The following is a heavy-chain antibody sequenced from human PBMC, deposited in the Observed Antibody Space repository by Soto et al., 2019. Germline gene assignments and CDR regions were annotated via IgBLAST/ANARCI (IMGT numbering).Heavy chain of an antibody. D-gene: IGHD4-4*01. J-gene: IGHJ5*02. V-gene: IGHV1-18*04. CDR1: GYTFTNYG. CDR3: ARKSLSNFNWFDP. Sequence: KVSCKASGYTFTNYGITWVRQAPGQGLEWMGWINADYGNTNYEQKFQGRVTMTTDTSTNTAYMELRSLRSDDTAVYYCARKSLSNFNWFDPWGQGTLVTVSS. CDR2: INADYGNT.